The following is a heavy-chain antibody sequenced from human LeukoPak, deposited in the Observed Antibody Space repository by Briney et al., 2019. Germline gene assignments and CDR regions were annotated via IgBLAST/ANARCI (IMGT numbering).Heavy chain of an antibody. V-gene: IGHV4-61*02. D-gene: IGHD7-27*01. CDR2: IWTSGST. Sequence: SQTLSLTCTVSGGSISSGDCYWSWIRQPAGKGLEWIGRIWTSGSTEYNPSLKSRVTISLDTSKNQFSLKLSSVTAADTAVYYCVRGSWGSDFDYWGQGTLVTVSS. CDR3: VRGSWGSDFDY. J-gene: IGHJ4*02. CDR1: GGSISSGDCY.